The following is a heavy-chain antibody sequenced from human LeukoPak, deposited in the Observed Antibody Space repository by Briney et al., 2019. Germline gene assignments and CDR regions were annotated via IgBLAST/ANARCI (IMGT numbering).Heavy chain of an antibody. J-gene: IGHJ4*02. CDR3: AVVGNQVDY. D-gene: IGHD2-15*01. CDR2: ISYDGSNK. V-gene: IGHV3-30-3*01. CDR1: GFTFSSFW. Sequence: SGGSLRLSCAASGFTFSSFWMHWVRQAPGKGLEWVAVISYDGSNKYYADSVKGRFTISRDNSKNTLYLQMNSLRAEDTAVYYCAVVGNQVDYWGQGTLVTVSS.